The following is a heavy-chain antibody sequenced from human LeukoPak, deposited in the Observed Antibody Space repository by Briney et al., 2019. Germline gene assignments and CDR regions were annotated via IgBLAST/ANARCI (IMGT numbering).Heavy chain of an antibody. D-gene: IGHD3-16*01. CDR3: ARKGGITYYFDY. J-gene: IGHJ4*02. CDR2: IRYDGSNK. V-gene: IGHV3-30*02. CDR1: GFTFSSYG. Sequence: GGSLRLSCAASGFTFSSYGMHWVRQAPGKGLEWVAFIRYDGSNKYYADSVKGRFTISRDNPKNTLYLQMNSLRAEDTAVYYCARKGGITYYFDYWGQGTLVIVSS.